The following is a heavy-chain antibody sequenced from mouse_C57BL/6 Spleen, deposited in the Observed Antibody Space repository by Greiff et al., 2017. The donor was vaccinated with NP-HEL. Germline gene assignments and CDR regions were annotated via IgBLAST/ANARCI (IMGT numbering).Heavy chain of an antibody. CDR2: IDPSDSET. D-gene: IGHD1-1*01. Sequence: QVQLKQPGAELVRPGSSVKLSCKASGYTFTSYWMHWVKQRPIQGLEWIGNIDPSDSETHYNQKFKDKATLTVDKSSSTAYMQLSSLTSEDSAVYYCARSKYYGSFPFDYWGQGTTLTVSS. CDR1: GYTFTSYW. CDR3: ARSKYYGSFPFDY. V-gene: IGHV1-52*01. J-gene: IGHJ2*01.